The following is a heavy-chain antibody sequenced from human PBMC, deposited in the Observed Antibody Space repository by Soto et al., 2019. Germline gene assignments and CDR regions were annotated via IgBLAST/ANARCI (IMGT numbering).Heavy chain of an antibody. J-gene: IGHJ6*03. CDR2: IYYSGST. D-gene: IGHD4-17*01. CDR3: ARRRGTTVTTGPKAHYYYYMDV. Sequence: SETLSLTCTVSGGSISSYYWSWIRQPPGKGLEWIGYIYYSGSTNYNPSLKSRVTISVDTSKNQFSLKLSSVTAADTAVYYCARRRGTTVTTGPKAHYYYYMDVWGKGTTVTVSS. V-gene: IGHV4-59*08. CDR1: GGSISSYY.